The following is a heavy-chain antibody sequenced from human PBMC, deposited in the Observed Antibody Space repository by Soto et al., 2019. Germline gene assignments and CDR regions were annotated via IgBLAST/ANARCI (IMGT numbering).Heavy chain of an antibody. CDR3: ASYHYLDLWTGSRHYMDV. V-gene: IGHV4-34*01. D-gene: IGHD3-9*01. J-gene: IGHJ6*03. CDR1: GGSLSGYY. Sequence: QGHLEQWGAGLLNPSETLSLTCAVYGGSLSGYYWSWVRQSPGKGLEWIGEINHSGTTTYNPSLKTRVTISADTSKHQFSLRLSSVTAADSAVYYCASYHYLDLWTGSRHYMDVWGRGTTVTVSS. CDR2: INHSGTT.